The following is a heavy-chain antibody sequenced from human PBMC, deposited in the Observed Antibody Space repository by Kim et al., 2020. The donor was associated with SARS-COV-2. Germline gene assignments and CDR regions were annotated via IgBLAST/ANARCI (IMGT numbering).Heavy chain of an antibody. V-gene: IGHV3-74*01. J-gene: IGHJ3*02. D-gene: IGHD7-27*01. Sequence: ADSVKGRFTISRDNDKNTLYLQMNSLRAEDTAVYYCARLRTGDRLDAFDIWGQGTMVTVSS. CDR3: ARLRTGDRLDAFDI.